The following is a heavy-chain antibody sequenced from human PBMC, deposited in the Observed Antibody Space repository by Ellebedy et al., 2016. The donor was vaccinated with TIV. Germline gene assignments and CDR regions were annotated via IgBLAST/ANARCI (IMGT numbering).Heavy chain of an antibody. D-gene: IGHD4-17*01. J-gene: IGHJ4*02. CDR2: IYHSGST. Sequence: SETLSLXCAVSGGSISSGGYSWSWIRQPPGKGLEWIGYIYHSGSTYYNPSLKSRVTISVDRSKNQFSLKLSSVTAADTAVYYCARVGTTGFDYWGQGTLVTVSS. CDR1: GGSISSGGYS. CDR3: ARVGTTGFDY. V-gene: IGHV4-30-2*01.